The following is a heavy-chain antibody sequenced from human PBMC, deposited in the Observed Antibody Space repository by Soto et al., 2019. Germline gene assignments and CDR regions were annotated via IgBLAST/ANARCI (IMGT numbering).Heavy chain of an antibody. J-gene: IGHJ4*02. CDR2: IDGSGDST. CDR3: AKDRGWTYYFDY. CDR1: GFPLRNYA. D-gene: IGHD6-19*01. V-gene: IGHV3-23*01. Sequence: GSLRLSCATSGFPLRNYAMSWVRQTPGKGLEWVSAIDGSGDSTYYADSVKGRFTISRDNSGNTLYLQMDSLRAEDTAVYFCAKDRGWTYYFDYWGQGALVTVS.